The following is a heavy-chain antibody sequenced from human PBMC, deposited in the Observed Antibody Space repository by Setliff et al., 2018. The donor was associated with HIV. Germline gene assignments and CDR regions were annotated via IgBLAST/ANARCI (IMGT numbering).Heavy chain of an antibody. CDR3: ARSLWGFVRNAAFEI. D-gene: IGHD3-16*01. CDR1: GFTLSTYW. CDR2: IKQDGSEK. V-gene: IGHV3-7*01. Sequence: PGGSLRLSCAASGFTLSTYWMNWVRQAPGKGLEWVANIKQDGSEKYYVDSVKGRFTISRDNAKNSLYLQMNSLRVEDSAVYYCARSLWGFVRNAAFEIWGQGTMVTVSS. J-gene: IGHJ3*02.